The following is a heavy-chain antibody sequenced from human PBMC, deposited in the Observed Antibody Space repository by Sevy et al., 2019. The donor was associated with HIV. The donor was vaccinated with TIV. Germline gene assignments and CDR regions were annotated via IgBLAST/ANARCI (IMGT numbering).Heavy chain of an antibody. D-gene: IGHD2-15*01. Sequence: GGSLRLSCAASGFPFSRHGMHWVRQASGKGLEWVGRIRSKANSYATAYAASVKGRFTISRDDSKNTAYLQMNSLKTEDTAVYYCTGQLHCSGGSCYLGWGQGTLVTVSS. J-gene: IGHJ4*02. CDR3: TGQLHCSGGSCYLG. CDR1: GFPFSRHG. V-gene: IGHV3-73*01. CDR2: IRSKANSYAT.